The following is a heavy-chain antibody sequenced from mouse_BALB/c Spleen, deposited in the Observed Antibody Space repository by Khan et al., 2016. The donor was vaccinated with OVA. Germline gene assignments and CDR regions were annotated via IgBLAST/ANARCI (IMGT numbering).Heavy chain of an antibody. J-gene: IGHJ3*01. V-gene: IGHV3-2*02. D-gene: IGHD2-4*01. Sequence: EVQLQESGPGLVKPSQSLSLTCTVTGYSIIGEYTWNWIRQFPGNKLEWMGFISYSGNTRYNPSLKSRISITRDTSKNQFFLQLNSVTSEDTATYYCARKDYYDYDPFPYWGQGTLVTVSA. CDR3: ARKDYYDYDPFPY. CDR1: GYSIIGEYT. CDR2: ISYSGNT.